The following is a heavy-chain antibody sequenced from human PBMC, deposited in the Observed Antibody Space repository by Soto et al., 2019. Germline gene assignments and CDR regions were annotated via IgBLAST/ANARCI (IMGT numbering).Heavy chain of an antibody. J-gene: IGHJ3*02. D-gene: IGHD3-22*01. Sequence: SETRSLTCAVYGGSFSGYYWSWIRQPPGKGLEWIGEINHSGSTNYNPSLKSRVTISVDTSKNQLSLKLSSVTAADTAVYYCARRSFGRSSGYYYPQPFNAYDIWGQGTMVTVSS. CDR1: GGSFSGYY. V-gene: IGHV4-34*01. CDR3: ARRSFGRSSGYYYPQPFNAYDI. CDR2: INHSGST.